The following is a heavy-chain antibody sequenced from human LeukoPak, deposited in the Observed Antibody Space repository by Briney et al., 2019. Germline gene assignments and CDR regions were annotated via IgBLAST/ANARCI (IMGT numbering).Heavy chain of an antibody. CDR3: VYYYDSSGYYVDY. CDR2: IYYSGST. Sequence: PSETLSLTCTVSGGSISSSSYYWGWIRQPPGKGLEWIGSIYYSGSTYYNPSLKSRVTISVDTSKNQFSLKLSSVTAADTAVYYCVYYYDSSGYYVDYWGQGTLVTVSS. D-gene: IGHD3-22*01. J-gene: IGHJ4*02. V-gene: IGHV4-39*07. CDR1: GGSISSSSYY.